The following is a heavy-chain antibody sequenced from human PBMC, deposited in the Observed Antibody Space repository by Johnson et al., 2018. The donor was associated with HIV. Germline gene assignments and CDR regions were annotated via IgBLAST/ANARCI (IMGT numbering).Heavy chain of an antibody. D-gene: IGHD6-13*01. Sequence: VQLVESGGGLVQPGGSLRLSCAASGFTFSSYAMHWVRQAPGKGLEYVSAISSNGGSTYYANSVKGRSTISRDNSKNTLYLQMGSLRAEDMAVYYCARGIGEQQLVPGRPPPGDDAFDIWGQGTMVTVAS. J-gene: IGHJ3*02. CDR2: ISSNGGST. V-gene: IGHV3-64*01. CDR3: ARGIGEQQLVPGRPPPGDDAFDI. CDR1: GFTFSSYA.